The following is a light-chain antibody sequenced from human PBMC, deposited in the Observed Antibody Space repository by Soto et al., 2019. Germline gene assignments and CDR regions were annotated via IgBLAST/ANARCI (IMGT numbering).Light chain of an antibody. CDR1: SSNIGAGYD. V-gene: IGLV1-40*01. Sequence: QSVLTQPPSVSGAPGQRVTISCTGSSSNIGAGYDVHWYQQLPGTAPKLLIYGNSNRPSGVPDRFSGTKSGTSASLAITGLQAEDEADYYCKLYDSSRSGYGFGTGTKLTVL. CDR3: KLYDSSRSGYG. J-gene: IGLJ1*01. CDR2: GNS.